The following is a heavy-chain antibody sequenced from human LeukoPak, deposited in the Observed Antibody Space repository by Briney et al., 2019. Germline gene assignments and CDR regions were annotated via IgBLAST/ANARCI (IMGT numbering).Heavy chain of an antibody. CDR1: GFTFGNFG. D-gene: IGHD3-10*02. J-gene: IGHJ2*01. CDR3: ARELVSSGTGYFDL. V-gene: IGHV3-23*01. Sequence: GGSLRLSCEASGFTFGNFGMTWVRQAPGKGLQWVSGITGSTTWAYYAASVKGRFTVSRDNSQNTLHLQMNSLRADDTAVYYCARELVSSGTGYFDLWGRGTLVTVSS. CDR2: ITGSTTWA.